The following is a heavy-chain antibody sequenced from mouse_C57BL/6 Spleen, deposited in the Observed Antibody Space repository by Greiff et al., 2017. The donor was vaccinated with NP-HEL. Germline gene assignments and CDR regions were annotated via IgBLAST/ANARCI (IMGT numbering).Heavy chain of an antibody. D-gene: IGHD1-1*01. J-gene: IGHJ3*01. V-gene: IGHV1-4*01. CDR2: INPSSGYT. CDR1: GYTFTSYS. Sequence: QVQLQQSGAELARPGASVKMSCKASGYTFTSYSMHWVKQRPGQGLEWIGYINPSSGYTKYNQKFKDKATLTADKSSSTAYMQLSSLTSEDSAVYYCARDYYGGSVAGFAYWGQGTLVTVSA. CDR3: ARDYYGGSVAGFAY.